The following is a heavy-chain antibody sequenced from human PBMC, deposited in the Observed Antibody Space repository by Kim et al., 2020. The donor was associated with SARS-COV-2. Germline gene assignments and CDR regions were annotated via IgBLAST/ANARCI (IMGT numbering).Heavy chain of an antibody. CDR1: GFTFSSYG. CDR3: ARALAARPFDY. D-gene: IGHD6-6*01. V-gene: IGHV3-33*01. CDR2: IWYDGTNT. J-gene: IGHJ4*02. Sequence: GGSLRLSCAASGFTFSSYGMHWVRQAPGKGLEWVAVIWYDGTNTYYTDSVKGRFTISRDNSKNTLYLQMNSLGAEDTGVYFCARALAARPFDYWGQGTLV.